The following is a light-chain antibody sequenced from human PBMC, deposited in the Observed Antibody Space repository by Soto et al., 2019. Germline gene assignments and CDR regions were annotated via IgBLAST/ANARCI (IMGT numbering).Light chain of an antibody. CDR2: EVS. CDR3: SSYTTASTYV. Sequence: QSVLAQPASVSGSPGQSITVSCTGTTSDVGGYNYVSWYQQYPGKAPKLIIYEVSNRPSGISDRFSGSKSGNTASLTISGMQTEDEADFYCSSYTTASTYVFGRGTKVTVL. J-gene: IGLJ1*01. V-gene: IGLV2-14*01. CDR1: TSDVGGYNY.